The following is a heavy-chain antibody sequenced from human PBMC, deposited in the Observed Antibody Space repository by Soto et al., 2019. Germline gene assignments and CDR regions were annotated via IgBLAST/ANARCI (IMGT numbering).Heavy chain of an antibody. V-gene: IGHV3-7*01. J-gene: IGHJ4*02. Sequence: GGSLRLSCAASGFTFSSYWMSWVRQAPGKGLEWVANIKQDGSEKYYVDSVKGRFTISRDNAKNSLYLQMYSLRAEDTAVYYCARDSGQPSDIVVVPAAIAFDYWGQGTLVTVSS. CDR3: ARDSGQPSDIVVVPAAIAFDY. D-gene: IGHD2-2*01. CDR2: IKQDGSEK. CDR1: GFTFSSYW.